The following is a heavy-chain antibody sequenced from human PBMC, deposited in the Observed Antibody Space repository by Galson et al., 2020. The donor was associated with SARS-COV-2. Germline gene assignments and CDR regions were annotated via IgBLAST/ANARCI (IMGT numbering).Heavy chain of an antibody. CDR3: AADYGGSFFDY. D-gene: IGHD3-10*01. V-gene: IGHV3-43*01. J-gene: IGHJ4*02. Sequence: GGSLRLSCAASGLTLEDYTMNWVRQAPGKGLEWVSILSWDGDIRHYADTVKGRFIISRDNSRNSLYLQMDSLRTEDTALYYCAADYGGSFFDYWGQGTLVTVSS. CDR2: LSWDGDIR. CDR1: GLTLEDYT.